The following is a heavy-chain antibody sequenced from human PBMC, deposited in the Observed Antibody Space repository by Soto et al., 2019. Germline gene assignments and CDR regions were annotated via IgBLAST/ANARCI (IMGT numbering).Heavy chain of an antibody. CDR1: GYTFTSYD. V-gene: IGHV1-8*01. J-gene: IGHJ5*02. CDR3: ARVSDYGSGSYYKPNWFDP. D-gene: IGHD3-10*01. Sequence: GASVKVSCKASGYTFTSYDINWVRQATGQGLEWMGWMNPNSGNTGYAQKFQGRVTMTRNTSISTAYMELSSLRSEDTAVYYCARVSDYGSGSYYKPNWFDPWGQGTLVTVSS. CDR2: MNPNSGNT.